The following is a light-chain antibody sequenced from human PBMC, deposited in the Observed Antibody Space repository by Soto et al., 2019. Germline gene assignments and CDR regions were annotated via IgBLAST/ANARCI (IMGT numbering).Light chain of an antibody. V-gene: IGLV1-44*01. CDR3: AAWDDGLNGYV. Sequence: QSVLTQPPSTSGTPGQRVTISCSGSSSNIGRNTVNWYQHLPGTAPKLLIYSNNQRPSGVPDRFSGSKSGTSASLAVSGLQSEDEADFYCAAWDDGLNGYVFGTGTKLTVL. CDR2: SNN. CDR1: SSNIGRNT. J-gene: IGLJ1*01.